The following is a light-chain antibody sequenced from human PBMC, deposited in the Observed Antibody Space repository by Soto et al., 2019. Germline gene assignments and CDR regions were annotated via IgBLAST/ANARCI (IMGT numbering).Light chain of an antibody. CDR1: QGINNY. V-gene: IGKV1-9*01. CDR2: AAS. J-gene: IGKJ1*01. Sequence: TQLPQCPSFLSASVGDRVTITCLASQGINNYLAWYQQKPGKAPNLLIYAASTLQSGVPSRFSGSGSGTEFTLTISSLRPEDFATYYSQQYYSYPWTVGQGTKVDIK. CDR3: QQYYSYPWT.